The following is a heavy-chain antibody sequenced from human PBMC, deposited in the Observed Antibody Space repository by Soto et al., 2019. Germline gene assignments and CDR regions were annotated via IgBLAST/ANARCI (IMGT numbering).Heavy chain of an antibody. CDR3: ASCGKAGFTLYGMDV. D-gene: IGHD6-13*01. CDR2: IDPSDSYT. V-gene: IGHV5-10-1*01. Sequence: GESLKISCKGSGYSFTSYWISWVRQMPGKGLEWMGRIDPSDSYTNYSPSFQGHVTISADKSISTAYLQWSSLKASDTAMYYCASCGKAGFTLYGMDVWGQGTTVTVPS. CDR1: GYSFTSYW. J-gene: IGHJ6*02.